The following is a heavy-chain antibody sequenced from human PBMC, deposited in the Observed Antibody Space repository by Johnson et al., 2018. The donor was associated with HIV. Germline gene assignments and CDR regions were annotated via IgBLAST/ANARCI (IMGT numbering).Heavy chain of an antibody. J-gene: IGHJ3*02. Sequence: QVQLVESGGGLVQPGGSLRLSCAASGFTFSSYAMHWVRQAPGKGLEWVAVISYDGSNKYYADSVKGRFTISRDNSKNTLYLQMKSLRAEDTAVYYCARGLGAGAGAFDIWGQGTMVTVSS. V-gene: IGHV3-30-3*01. CDR1: GFTFSSYA. CDR3: ARGLGAGAGAFDI. D-gene: IGHD6-13*01. CDR2: ISYDGSNK.